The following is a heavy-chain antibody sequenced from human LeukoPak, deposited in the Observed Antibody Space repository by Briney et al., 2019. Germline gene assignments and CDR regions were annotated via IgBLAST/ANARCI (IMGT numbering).Heavy chain of an antibody. CDR1: GYSISSGYY. CDR3: ARAKPTGDGDY. V-gene: IGHV4-38-2*02. J-gene: IGHJ4*02. CDR2: IYHSGST. Sequence: SETLSLTCTVSGYSISSGYYWGWIRQPPGKGLEWIGSIYHSGSTYCNPSLKSRVTISVDTSKNQFSLKLSSVTAADTAVYYCARAKPTGDGDYWGQGTLVTVSS. D-gene: IGHD7-27*01.